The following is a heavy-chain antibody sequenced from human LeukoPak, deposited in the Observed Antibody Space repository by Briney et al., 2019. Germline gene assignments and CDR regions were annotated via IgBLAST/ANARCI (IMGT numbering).Heavy chain of an antibody. CDR3: ITSLAAAGSGSLDAFDI. CDR2: IYHSGST. CDR1: GYSISSGYY. J-gene: IGHJ3*02. V-gene: IGHV4-38-2*01. Sequence: SETLSLTCAVSGYSISSGYYWGWIRQPPGKGLEWIGRIYHSGSTYYNPSLKSRVTISVDTSKNQFSLKLSSVTAADTAVYYCITSLAAAGSGSLDAFDIWGQGTMVTVSS. D-gene: IGHD6-13*01.